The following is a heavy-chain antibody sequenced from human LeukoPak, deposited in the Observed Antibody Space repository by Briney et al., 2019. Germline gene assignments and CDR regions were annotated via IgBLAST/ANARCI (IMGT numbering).Heavy chain of an antibody. CDR3: ARFAAGGSYYYYMDV. Sequence: GGSLRLSCAASGFTFSDYYMSWIRQAPGKGLEWVSYISSSGSTIYYADSVKGRFTISRDNAKNSLYLQMNSLRADDTAVYYCARFAAGGSYYYYMDVWGKGTTVTVSS. CDR2: ISSSGSTI. CDR1: GFTFSDYY. V-gene: IGHV3-11*04. D-gene: IGHD6-25*01. J-gene: IGHJ6*03.